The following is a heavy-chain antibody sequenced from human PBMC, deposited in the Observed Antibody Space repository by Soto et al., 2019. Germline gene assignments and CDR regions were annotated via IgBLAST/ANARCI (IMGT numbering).Heavy chain of an antibody. V-gene: IGHV2-5*02. CDR1: GFSLSTSGVG. J-gene: IGHJ2*01. Sequence: QITLKESAPTLVKPTQTLTLTCTFSGFSLSTSGVGVGWIRQPPGKALEWLALIYWDHSERYSPSLKSRLTITKDTSKNQVVLTLTNMYPVDTATYFCVHTLQWLYFDLWGRGTLVTVSS. CDR3: VHTLQWLYFDL. CDR2: IYWDHSE. D-gene: IGHD5-18*01.